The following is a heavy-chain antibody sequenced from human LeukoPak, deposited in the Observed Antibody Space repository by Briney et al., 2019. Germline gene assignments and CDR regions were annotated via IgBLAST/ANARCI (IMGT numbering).Heavy chain of an antibody. CDR3: ARDLTKTTVTSTTDLY. V-gene: IGHV3-23*01. CDR2: IGGSGDHT. D-gene: IGHD4-17*01. CDR1: GFTFSSYG. J-gene: IGHJ4*02. Sequence: PGGSLRLSCVASGFTFSSYGMTWVRQAPGKGLEWVSAIGGSGDHTYYADSVKGRFTISRDNSKNTLYLQMNSLRVEDTAVYFCARDLTKTTVTSTTDLYWGQGALVTVSS.